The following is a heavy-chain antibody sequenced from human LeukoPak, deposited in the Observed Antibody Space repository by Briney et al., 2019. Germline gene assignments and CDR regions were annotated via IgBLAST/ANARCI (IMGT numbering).Heavy chain of an antibody. D-gene: IGHD6-6*01. CDR3: ARGFAYSSSGRWFDP. J-gene: IGHJ5*02. CDR1: GGSFSGYY. V-gene: IGHV4-34*01. Sequence: SSEALSLTCAVYGGSFSGYYWSWIRQPPGKGLEWIGEINHSGSTNYNPSLKSRVTISVDTSKNQFSLKLSSVTAADTAVYYCARGFAYSSSGRWFDPWGQGTLVTVSS. CDR2: INHSGST.